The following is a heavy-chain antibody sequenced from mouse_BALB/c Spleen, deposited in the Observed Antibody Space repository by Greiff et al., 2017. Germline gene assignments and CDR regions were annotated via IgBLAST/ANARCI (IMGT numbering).Heavy chain of an antibody. D-gene: IGHD1-1*02. CDR2: IYPGNSDT. Sequence: EVQLQQSGTVLARPGASVKMSCKASGYSFTSYWMHWVKQRPGQGLEWIGAIYPGNSDTSYNQKFKGKAKLTAVTSASTAYMELSSLTNEDSAVYYCTRYGQIPYYAMDYWGQGTSVTVSS. V-gene: IGHV1-5*01. J-gene: IGHJ4*01. CDR1: GYSFTSYW. CDR3: TRYGQIPYYAMDY.